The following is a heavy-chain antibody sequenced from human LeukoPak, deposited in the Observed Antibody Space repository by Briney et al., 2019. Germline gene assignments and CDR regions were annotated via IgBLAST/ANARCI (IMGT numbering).Heavy chain of an antibody. CDR1: GGSIGSYY. CDR2: IYYSGTA. Sequence: SETLSLTCAVSGGSIGSYYWSWLRQPPGRGLEWIGYIYYSGTANYNPSLKSRVTISVDTSKNQFSLKLASVTAADTAIYYCAREDPQTTVPEGLDVWGQGTTVTVSS. J-gene: IGHJ6*02. V-gene: IGHV4-59*01. CDR3: AREDPQTTVPEGLDV. D-gene: IGHD4-17*01.